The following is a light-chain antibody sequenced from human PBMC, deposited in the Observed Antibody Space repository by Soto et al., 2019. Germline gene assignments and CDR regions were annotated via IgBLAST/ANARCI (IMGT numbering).Light chain of an antibody. V-gene: IGKV1-5*03. CDR1: QSINIW. CDR3: QHYNTYPWT. Sequence: DIQMTQSPSTLSASVGDRVTITCRASQSINIWLAWYQQKPGKGPKLLIYKASHLESGVPSRFSGSGSGTEFTLTISSLQPGDFATYYCQHYNTYPWTFGHGTKVDIK. J-gene: IGKJ1*01. CDR2: KAS.